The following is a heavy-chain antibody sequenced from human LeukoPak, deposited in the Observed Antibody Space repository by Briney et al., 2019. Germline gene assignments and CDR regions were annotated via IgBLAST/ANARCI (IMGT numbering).Heavy chain of an antibody. CDR2: INSYGINT. V-gene: IGHV3-74*01. CDR1: GFTFCNYR. D-gene: IGHD3-22*01. Sequence: GGSLRLSCAASGFTFCNYRMHWVPQAPGKGLVWVSRINSYGINTSYAPSEKGRYTIPSDNAKHPLNQQMDSLRPDDTVVYYCARDLGQYYDTSDNWFDPWGKGTLVTVSS. CDR3: ARDLGQYYDTSDNWFDP. J-gene: IGHJ5*02.